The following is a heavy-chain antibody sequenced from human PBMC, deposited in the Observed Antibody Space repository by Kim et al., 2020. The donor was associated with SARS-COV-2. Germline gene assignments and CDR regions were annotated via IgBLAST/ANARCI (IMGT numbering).Heavy chain of an antibody. CDR3: AKGGEGRSSFKYYYYMDV. J-gene: IGHJ6*03. CDR1: GFTFSSYA. Sequence: GGSLRLSCAASGFTFSSYAMSWVRQAPGKGLEWVSAISGSGGSTYYADSVKGRFTISRDNSKNTLYLQMNSLRAEDTAVYCCAKGGEGRSSFKYYYYMDVWGQGTTVTVSS. CDR2: ISGSGGST. V-gene: IGHV3-23*01. D-gene: IGHD3-10*01.